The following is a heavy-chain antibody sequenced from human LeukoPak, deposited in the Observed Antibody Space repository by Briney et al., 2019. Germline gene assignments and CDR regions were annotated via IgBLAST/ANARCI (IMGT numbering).Heavy chain of an antibody. Sequence: GGSLRLSCAASGFTFSSYWMTWVRQAPGKGLAWVANIKQDGSEKYYVDSVKGRFTISRDNAKNSLYLQMNSLRAEDTAVYYCARDPSCSGGSCRDGYFDHWGQGILVTVSS. CDR1: GFTFSSYW. CDR3: ARDPSCSGGSCRDGYFDH. V-gene: IGHV3-7*01. J-gene: IGHJ4*02. CDR2: IKQDGSEK. D-gene: IGHD2-15*01.